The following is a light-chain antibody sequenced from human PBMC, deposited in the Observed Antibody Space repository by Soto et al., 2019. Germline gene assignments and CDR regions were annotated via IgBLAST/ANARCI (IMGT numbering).Light chain of an antibody. CDR3: SSYAGSNNLV. J-gene: IGLJ2*01. Sequence: QPVLTQPPSASGSPGQSVTISCTGTSSDVGGYNYVSWYQQHQGKAPKLMIYEVSKRPSGVPDRFSGSKSGNTASLTVSGLQAEDEADYYCSSYAGSNNLVFGGGTKLTVL. CDR2: EVS. CDR1: SSDVGGYNY. V-gene: IGLV2-8*01.